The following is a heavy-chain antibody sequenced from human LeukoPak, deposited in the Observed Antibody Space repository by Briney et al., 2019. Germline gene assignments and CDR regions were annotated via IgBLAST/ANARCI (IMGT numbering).Heavy chain of an antibody. Sequence: SETLSLTCAVYGGSFSGYYWSWIRQPPGKGLEWIGEINHSRSTNYNPSLKSRVTISVDTSKNQFSLKLSSVTAADTAVYYCXREQGYYGSGLDYWGQGTLVTVSS. CDR1: GGSFSGYY. CDR3: XREQGYYGSGLDY. J-gene: IGHJ4*02. CDR2: INHSRST. V-gene: IGHV4-34*01. D-gene: IGHD3-10*01.